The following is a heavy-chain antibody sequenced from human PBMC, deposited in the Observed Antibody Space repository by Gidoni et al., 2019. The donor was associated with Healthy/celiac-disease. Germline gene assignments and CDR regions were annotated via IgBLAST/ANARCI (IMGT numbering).Heavy chain of an antibody. CDR2: ISYDGSNK. CDR3: ARDHYYDSSGYSEY. Sequence: QVQLVESGGGVVQPGRSLRLSCAASGFTFSSYAMHWVRQAPGKGLEWVAVISYDGSNKYYADSVKGRFTISRDNSKNTLYLQMNSLRAEDTAVYYCARDHYYDSSGYSEYWGQGTLVTVSS. J-gene: IGHJ4*02. CDR1: GFTFSSYA. V-gene: IGHV3-30*01. D-gene: IGHD3-22*01.